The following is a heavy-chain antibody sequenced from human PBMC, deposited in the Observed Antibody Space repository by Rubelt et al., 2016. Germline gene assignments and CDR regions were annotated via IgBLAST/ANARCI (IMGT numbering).Heavy chain of an antibody. Sequence: QVQLQESGPGLVKPSQTLSLTCTVSGGSISSGGYYWSWIRQHPGKGLEWIGYIYYSGSTYYNPSLKSRVTVSVDTSKNQFSLKLSSVTAADTAVYYCARVNYDFWSGYPSFDYWGQGTLVTVSS. CDR1: GGSISSGGYY. J-gene: IGHJ4*02. D-gene: IGHD3-3*01. CDR2: IYYSGST. V-gene: IGHV4-31*03. CDR3: ARVNYDFWSGYPSFDY.